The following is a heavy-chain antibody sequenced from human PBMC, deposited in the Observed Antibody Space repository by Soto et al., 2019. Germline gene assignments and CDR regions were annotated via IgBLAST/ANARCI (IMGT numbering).Heavy chain of an antibody. CDR2: IRTKAYGATT. J-gene: IGHJ5*02. Sequence: GGSLRLSCTASGFTFGDYAMTWVRQAPGKGLEWVGFIRTKAYGATTEHAASVKGRFTISRDDSKXXXXXXXXXXXXXXSAVXXXXRXFKPIAPLGIRFXPXXXXTLXTVS. V-gene: IGHV3-49*04. CDR1: GFTFGDYA. D-gene: IGHD6-13*01. CDR3: XRXFKPIAPLGIRFXP.